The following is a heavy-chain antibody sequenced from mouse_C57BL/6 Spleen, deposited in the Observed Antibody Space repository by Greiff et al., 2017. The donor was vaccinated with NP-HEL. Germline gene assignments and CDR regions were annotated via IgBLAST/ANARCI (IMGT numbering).Heavy chain of an antibody. D-gene: IGHD2-3*01. CDR2: IYPGSGST. J-gene: IGHJ4*01. V-gene: IGHV1-55*01. Sequence: VKLMESGAELVKPGASVKMSCKASGYTFTSYWITWVKQRPGQGLEWIGDIYPGSGSTNYNEKFKSKATLTVDTSSSTAYMQLSSLTSEDSAVYYCARHGYYFYAMDYWGQGTSVTVSS. CDR3: ARHGYYFYAMDY. CDR1: GYTFTSYW.